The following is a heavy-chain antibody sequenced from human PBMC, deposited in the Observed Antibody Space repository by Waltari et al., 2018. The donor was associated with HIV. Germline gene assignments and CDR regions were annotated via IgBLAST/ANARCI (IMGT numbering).Heavy chain of an antibody. Sequence: EVQLVEFGGGLVQPGGSLRPSCPASGFTFSSYWMSWVRQAPGKGLEWVANIKQDGSEKYYVDSVKGRFTISRDNAKNSLYLQMNSLRAEDTAVYYCAGGGVLLWFGDLNWFDPWGQGTLVTVSS. CDR2: IKQDGSEK. J-gene: IGHJ5*02. CDR3: AGGGVLLWFGDLNWFDP. V-gene: IGHV3-7*01. CDR1: GFTFSSYW. D-gene: IGHD3-10*01.